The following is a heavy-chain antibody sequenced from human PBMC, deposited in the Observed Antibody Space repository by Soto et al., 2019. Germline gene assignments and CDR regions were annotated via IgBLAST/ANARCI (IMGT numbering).Heavy chain of an antibody. CDR3: ARTYYYGSGSLYYFDY. V-gene: IGHV4-59*01. D-gene: IGHD3-10*01. CDR2: IYYSGST. Sequence: SETLSLTCTVSGGSISSYYWSWIRQPPGKGLEWIGYIYYSGSTNYNPSLKSRVTISVDTSKNQFSLKLSSVAAADTAVYYCARTYYYGSGSLYYFDYWGQGTLVTVSS. J-gene: IGHJ4*02. CDR1: GGSISSYY.